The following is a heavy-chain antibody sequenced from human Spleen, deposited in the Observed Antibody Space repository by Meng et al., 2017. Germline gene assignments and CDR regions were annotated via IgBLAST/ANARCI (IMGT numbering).Heavy chain of an antibody. CDR3: ARDEDISAAGKLFGDY. CDR1: GYTFTSYY. Sequence: GELVQFGAEVKKPGSSVKVSCKASGYTFTSYYTHWVRQAPGQGLEWMGRINPKSGDTHYAQKFQARVTMTGDTSISTAYMELSGLRSDDTAMYYCARDEDISAAGKLFGDYWGQGTLVTVSS. CDR2: INPKSGDT. D-gene: IGHD6-25*01. V-gene: IGHV1-2*06. J-gene: IGHJ4*02.